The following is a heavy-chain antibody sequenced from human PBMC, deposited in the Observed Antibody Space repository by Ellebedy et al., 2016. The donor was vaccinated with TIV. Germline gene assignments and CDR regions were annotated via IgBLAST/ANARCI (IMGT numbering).Heavy chain of an antibody. CDR2: IYPGDSDT. CDR3: ATLDSGYFDY. V-gene: IGHV5-51*01. CDR1: GYSFTSYW. J-gene: IGHJ4*02. Sequence: GESLKISCKGSGYSFTSYWIGWVRQMPGKGLEWMGIIYPGDSDTRYSPSFEVQVTISADKSTSTAYLQWSTLKASDTAMYYCATLDSGYFDYWGQGTLVTVSS. D-gene: IGHD5-18*01.